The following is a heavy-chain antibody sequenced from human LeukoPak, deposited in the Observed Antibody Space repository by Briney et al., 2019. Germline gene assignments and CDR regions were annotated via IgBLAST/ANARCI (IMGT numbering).Heavy chain of an antibody. CDR3: AKPTMIAPTDYYYYYGMDV. D-gene: IGHD3-22*01. J-gene: IGHJ6*02. CDR1: GFTFSSYG. Sequence: GRSLRLSCAASGFTFSSYGMHWVRQAPGKGLEWVAVISYDGSNKYYADSVKGRFTISRDNSKNTLYLQMNSLRAEDTAVYYCAKPTMIAPTDYYYYYGMDVWGQGTTVTVSS. CDR2: ISYDGSNK. V-gene: IGHV3-30*18.